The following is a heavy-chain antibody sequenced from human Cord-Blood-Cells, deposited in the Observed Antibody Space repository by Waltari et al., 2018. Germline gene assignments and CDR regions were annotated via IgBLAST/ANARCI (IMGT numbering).Heavy chain of an antibody. Sequence: QVQLVESGGGVVQPGRSLRLSCAASGFTFSSYGMHWVRQAPGKGLEWVEVILYDGSNNYYADSVKGRFTISRDNSKNTLYLQMNSLRAEDTAVYYCARDHRSYAFDYWGQGTLVTVSS. CDR2: ILYDGSNN. D-gene: IGHD1-26*01. CDR3: ARDHRSYAFDY. CDR1: GFTFSSYG. V-gene: IGHV3-33*01. J-gene: IGHJ4*02.